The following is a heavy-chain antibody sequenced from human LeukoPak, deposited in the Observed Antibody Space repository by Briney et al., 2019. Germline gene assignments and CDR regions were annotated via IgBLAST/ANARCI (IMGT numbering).Heavy chain of an antibody. V-gene: IGHV4-31*03. CDR3: ARENGLGFFYSIAVAGHPYYFDY. J-gene: IGHJ4*02. CDR1: GGSISSGGYY. D-gene: IGHD6-19*01. CDR2: IYYSGST. Sequence: SETLSLTCTVSGGSISSGGYYWSWIRQHPGKGLEWIGYIYYSGSTYYNPSLKSRVTISVDTSKNQFSLKLSSVTAADTAVYYCARENGLGFFYSIAVAGHPYYFDYWGQGTLVTVSS.